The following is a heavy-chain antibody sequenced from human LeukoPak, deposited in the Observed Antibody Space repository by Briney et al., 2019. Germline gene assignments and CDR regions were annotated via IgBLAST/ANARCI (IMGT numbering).Heavy chain of an antibody. D-gene: IGHD2-15*01. V-gene: IGHV4-59*01. CDR1: GFSISSYY. CDR3: ARDSGYCSGGSCYYY. Sequence: SETLSLTCTASGFSISSYYWSWIRQPPGKGLEWIGYIYYSGSTNYNPSLKSRVTISVDTSKNQFSLKLSSVTAADTAVYYCARDSGYCSGGSCYYYWGQGTLVTVSS. J-gene: IGHJ4*02. CDR2: IYYSGST.